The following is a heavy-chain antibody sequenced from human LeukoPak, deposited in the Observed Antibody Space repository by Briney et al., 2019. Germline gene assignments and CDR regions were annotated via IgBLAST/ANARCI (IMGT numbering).Heavy chain of an antibody. D-gene: IGHD2-15*01. Sequence: SETLSLTCTVSGASVSSGGYYWTWIRQPPGRGLGWLGYISYSGSTNYNPSLKSRVTISEDTSKNQFSFNLSSVTAADTAVYYCARRGSGGRSFDIWGQGTMVTVSS. J-gene: IGHJ3*02. CDR3: ARRGSGGRSFDI. V-gene: IGHV4-61*08. CDR1: GASVSSGGYY. CDR2: ISYSGST.